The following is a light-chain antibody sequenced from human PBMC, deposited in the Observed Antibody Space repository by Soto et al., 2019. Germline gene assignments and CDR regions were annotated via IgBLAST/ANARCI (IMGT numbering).Light chain of an antibody. V-gene: IGKV3-20*01. J-gene: IGKJ5*01. Sequence: EIVLTQSPGTLSLSPGERAALSCRASQSVSTKFLAWYQQKPGQAPRLLIYGASSRATGIPDRFSGSGSGTDFTLTISRLEPEDFAVYYCQQYGSSPPITFGQGTRLEIK. CDR3: QQYGSSPPIT. CDR2: GAS. CDR1: QSVSTKF.